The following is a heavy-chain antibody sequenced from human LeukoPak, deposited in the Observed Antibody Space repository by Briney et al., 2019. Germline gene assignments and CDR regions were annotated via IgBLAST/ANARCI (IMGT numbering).Heavy chain of an antibody. CDR1: GGSLSSYY. Sequence: PSETLSLTCAVSGGSLSSYYWSWIRQPPGKGLEWIGYIYYSGSTNYNPSLKSRVTISVDTSKNQFSLKLSSVTAADTAVYYCARGYDSSGSIPAHFDYWGQGTLVTVSS. J-gene: IGHJ4*02. V-gene: IGHV4-59*01. CDR2: IYYSGST. CDR3: ARGYDSSGSIPAHFDY. D-gene: IGHD3-22*01.